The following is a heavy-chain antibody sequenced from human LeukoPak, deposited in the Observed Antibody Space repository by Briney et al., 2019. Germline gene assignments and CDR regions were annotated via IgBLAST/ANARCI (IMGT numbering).Heavy chain of an antibody. J-gene: IGHJ6*02. CDR1: GGSFSGYY. CDR2: INHSGST. D-gene: IGHD6-13*01. V-gene: IGHV4-34*01. CDR3: ARGGGAAAGYYYYYGMDV. Sequence: SGTLSLTCAVYGGSFSGYYWSWIRQPPGKGLEWIGEINHSGSTNYNPSLKSRVTISVDTSKNQFSLKLSSVTAADTAVYYCARGGGAAAGYYYYYGMDVWGQGTTVTVSS.